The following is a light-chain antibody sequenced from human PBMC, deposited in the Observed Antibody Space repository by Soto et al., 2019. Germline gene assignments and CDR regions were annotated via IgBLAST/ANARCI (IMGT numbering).Light chain of an antibody. CDR1: SSDVGTYNY. Sequence: QSALTQPASVSGSPGQSITISCTRTSSDVGTYNYVSWYQQHPGKAPKVMIYDVSNRPSGVSNRFSGSKSGNTASLTISGLQAEDEADYYCSSYTASSTSVIFGGGTKLTVL. V-gene: IGLV2-14*03. J-gene: IGLJ2*01. CDR2: DVS. CDR3: SSYTASSTSVI.